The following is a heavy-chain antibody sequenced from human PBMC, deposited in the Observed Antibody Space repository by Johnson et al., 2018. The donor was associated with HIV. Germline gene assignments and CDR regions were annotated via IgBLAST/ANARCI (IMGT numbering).Heavy chain of an antibody. V-gene: IGHV3-20*04. D-gene: IGHD1-1*01. Sequence: VQLVESGGGVVRPGGSLRLSCAASGFTFDDYGMSWVRQAPGKGLEWVSGINWNGGSTGYADSVKGRFTLPGDNAKNSLYLQLNSLRAEDTALYYCASNWNEGVPDAPPAFDIWGQGTMVTVSS. J-gene: IGHJ3*02. CDR3: ASNWNEGVPDAPPAFDI. CDR1: GFTFDDYG. CDR2: INWNGGST.